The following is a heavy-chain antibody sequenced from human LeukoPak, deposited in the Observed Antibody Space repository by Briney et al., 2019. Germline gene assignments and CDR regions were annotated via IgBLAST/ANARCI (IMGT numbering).Heavy chain of an antibody. Sequence: SVKVSCKASGGTFSSYAISWVRQAPGQGLEWMGGIIPIFGTANYAQKFQGRVTITADESTSTAYMELSSLRSEDTAVYYCARDRIAAAGPARFDYWGQGTLVTVSS. CDR3: ARDRIAAAGPARFDY. D-gene: IGHD6-13*01. J-gene: IGHJ4*02. CDR2: IIPIFGTA. V-gene: IGHV1-69*01. CDR1: GGTFSSYA.